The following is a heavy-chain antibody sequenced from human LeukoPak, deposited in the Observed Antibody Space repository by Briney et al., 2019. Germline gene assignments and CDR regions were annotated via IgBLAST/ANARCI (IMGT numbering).Heavy chain of an antibody. CDR1: GYTFTSYD. CDR2: MNPNSGNT. Sequence: ASVKVSCKASGYTFTSYDINWVRQATGQGLEWMGWMNPNSGNTGYAQKFQGRITMTRNTSISTAYMELSSLRSEDTAVYFCARGTGYTYGSGASNWFDPWGQGTLVTVSS. CDR3: ARGTGYTYGSGASNWFDP. D-gene: IGHD5-18*01. J-gene: IGHJ5*02. V-gene: IGHV1-8*01.